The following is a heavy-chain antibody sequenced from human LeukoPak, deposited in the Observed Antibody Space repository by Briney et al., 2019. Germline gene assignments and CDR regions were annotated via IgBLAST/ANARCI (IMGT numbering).Heavy chain of an antibody. Sequence: SETLSLTCTVSGGSISSSSYYWGWIRQPPGKGQEWIGSIYYSGDTYYNPSLKSRVTISVDTSKNQFSLKLSSVTAADTAVYYCARHSGMTTVTAYLDCWGQGTLVTVSS. CDR3: ARHSGMTTVTAYLDC. CDR2: IYYSGDT. V-gene: IGHV4-39*01. CDR1: GGSISSSSYY. J-gene: IGHJ4*02. D-gene: IGHD4-17*01.